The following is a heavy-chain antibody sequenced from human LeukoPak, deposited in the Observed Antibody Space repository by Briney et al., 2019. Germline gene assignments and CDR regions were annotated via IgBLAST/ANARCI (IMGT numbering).Heavy chain of an antibody. CDR1: GFIFSSYG. D-gene: IGHD3-22*01. V-gene: IGHV3-30*02. Sequence: GGSLRLSCAASGFIFSSYGMHWVRQAPGKGLEWVAFIRYDGSNKYYADSVKGRFTISRDNSKNTMFLQMNSLRDEDTAVYYCAKDRTYYDSSGYYFDYWGQGTQVTVSS. CDR2: IRYDGSNK. CDR3: AKDRTYYDSSGYYFDY. J-gene: IGHJ4*02.